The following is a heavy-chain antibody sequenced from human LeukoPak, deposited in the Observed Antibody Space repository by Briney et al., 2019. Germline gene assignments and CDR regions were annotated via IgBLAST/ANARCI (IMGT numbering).Heavy chain of an antibody. J-gene: IGHJ3*02. V-gene: IGHV4-39*01. Sequence: SETLSLTCTVSGGSISSSSYYWGWIRQPPGKGLEWIGSIYYSGSTYYNPSLKSRVTISVDTSKNQFSLKLSSVTAADTAVYYCARAGGHDFWRHPHAFDIWGQGTMVTVSS. CDR1: GGSISSSSYY. CDR3: ARAGGHDFWRHPHAFDI. D-gene: IGHD3-3*01. CDR2: IYYSGST.